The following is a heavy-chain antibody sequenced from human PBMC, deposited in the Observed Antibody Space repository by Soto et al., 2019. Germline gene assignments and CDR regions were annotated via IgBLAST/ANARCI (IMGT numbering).Heavy chain of an antibody. CDR3: ARDEGLGYSSSWYDY. D-gene: IGHD6-13*01. V-gene: IGHV4-59*01. CDR1: GGSISSYY. Sequence: SETLSLTCSVSGGSISSYYWSWIRQTPGKGLEWIGYISNSGNTNYNPSLRSRATISSDTSKNQFSLRLNSVTAADTAVYYCARDEGLGYSSSWYDYWGQGTLVTVSS. CDR2: ISNSGNT. J-gene: IGHJ4*02.